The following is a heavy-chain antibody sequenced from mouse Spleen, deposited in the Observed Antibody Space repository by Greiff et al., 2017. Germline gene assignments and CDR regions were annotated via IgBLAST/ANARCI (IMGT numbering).Heavy chain of an antibody. J-gene: IGHJ3*01. D-gene: IGHD4-1*01. CDR2: IYPYNGVS. V-gene: IGHV1-31*01. Sequence: EVKLMESGPELVKPGASVKISCKASGYSFTGYYMHWVKQSHGNILDWIGYIYPYNGVSSYNQKFKGKATLTEDKSSSTAYMELRSLTSEDSAVYYCARTGTKAWFAYWGQGTLVTVSA. CDR1: GYSFTGYY. CDR3: ARTGTKAWFAY.